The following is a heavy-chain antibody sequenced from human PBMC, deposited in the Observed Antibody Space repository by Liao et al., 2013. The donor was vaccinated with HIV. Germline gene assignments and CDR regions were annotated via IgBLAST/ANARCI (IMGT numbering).Heavy chain of an antibody. D-gene: IGHD5-18*01. CDR3: ARVGDTAMVYYFDY. Sequence: QVQLQESGSGLVKPSETLSLTCTVSGGSISTYYWSWIRQPPGKGLEWIGYIYYTGSTNYNPSLKSRVTISVDTSKNQFSLKLSSVTAADTAVYYCARVGDTAMVYYFDYWGQGTLVTVSS. V-gene: IGHV4-59*01. CDR1: GGSISTYY. J-gene: IGHJ4*02. CDR2: IYYTGST.